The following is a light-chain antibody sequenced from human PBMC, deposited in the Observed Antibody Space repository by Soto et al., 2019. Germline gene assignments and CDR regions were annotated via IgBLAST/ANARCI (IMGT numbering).Light chain of an antibody. Sequence: ELGAYNYVSCHQQHPGRAPELMIYDVNKRPSGVADRFSGSKSGNTASLTISGLQAEDEADYYCCSYAGNSYVFGTGTKLTVL. J-gene: IGLJ1*01. V-gene: IGLV2-11*01. CDR3: CSYAGNSYV. CDR2: DVN. CDR1: ELGAYNY.